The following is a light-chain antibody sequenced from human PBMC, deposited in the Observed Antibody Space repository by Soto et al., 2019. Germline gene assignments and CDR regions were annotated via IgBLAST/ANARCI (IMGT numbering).Light chain of an antibody. V-gene: IGLV2-14*02. Sequence: QSALTQPASVSGSPGQSITISCTGTSSDVGSYNLVSWYQHHPGKAPKFIIYEDNKRPSGVSNRFSGSKSGNTASLTISGLQAEDEADYYCASYTSSSTSVIFGRGTKLTVL. CDR2: EDN. CDR3: ASYTSSSTSVI. J-gene: IGLJ2*01. CDR1: SSDVGSYNL.